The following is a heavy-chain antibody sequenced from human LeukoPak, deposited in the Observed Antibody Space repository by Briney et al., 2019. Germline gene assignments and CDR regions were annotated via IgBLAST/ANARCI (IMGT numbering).Heavy chain of an antibody. CDR1: GFTVSSNY. CDR3: ARVVGGSGSYYNLDRGRPGHFDY. V-gene: IGHV3-53*01. J-gene: IGHJ4*02. CDR2: IYSGGST. Sequence: GGSLRLSCAACGFTVSSNYMSWVRQAPGKGLEWVSVIYSGGSTYYADSVKGRFTISRDNSKNTLYLQMNSLRAEDTAVYYCARVVGGSGSYYNLDRGRPGHFDYWGQGTLVTVSS. D-gene: IGHD3-10*01.